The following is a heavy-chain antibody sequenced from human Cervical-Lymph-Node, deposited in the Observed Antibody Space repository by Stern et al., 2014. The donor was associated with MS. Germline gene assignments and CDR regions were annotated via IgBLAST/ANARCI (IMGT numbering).Heavy chain of an antibody. CDR3: ARDNDDNGMDV. J-gene: IGHJ6*02. D-gene: IGHD1-1*01. CDR2: FIPLFVTT. Sequence: EQLVESGAEVKKPGSSVTVSCKASGGIFSNYAISWVRQAPGQGLEWMGAFIPLFVTTFYAQKFQGRVTITADESTSTVYMDLSSLRSEDTAVYYCARDNDDNGMDVWGQGTTITVSS. CDR1: GGIFSNYA. V-gene: IGHV1-69*01.